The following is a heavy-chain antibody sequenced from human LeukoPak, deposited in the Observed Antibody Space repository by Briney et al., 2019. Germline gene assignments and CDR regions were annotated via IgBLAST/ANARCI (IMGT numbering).Heavy chain of an antibody. J-gene: IGHJ4*02. V-gene: IGHV1-8*03. CDR2: MNPNSGDR. CDR3: ARGPGGIYYFDY. Sequence: ASVKVFYKASGYTFSSYDINCVRQPTGQALEWMGWMNPNSGDRGYAQKFQGRVTITRNTSISTAYMELSSLRSEDTAVYYCARGPGGIYYFDYWGQGTLVTVSS. D-gene: IGHD3-16*01. CDR1: GYTFSSYD.